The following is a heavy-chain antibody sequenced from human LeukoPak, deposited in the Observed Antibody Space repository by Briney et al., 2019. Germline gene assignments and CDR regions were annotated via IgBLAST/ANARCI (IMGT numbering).Heavy chain of an antibody. J-gene: IGHJ3*02. V-gene: IGHV1-69*01. CDR2: IIPIFGTA. D-gene: IGHD6-19*01. Sequence: AXVKVSCKASGGTFSSYAISWVRQAPGQGLEWMGGIIPIFGTANYAQKFQGRVTITADESTSTAYMELSSLRSEDTAVYYCARGGSGWYWGLDIWGQGTMVTVSS. CDR1: GGTFSSYA. CDR3: ARGGSGWYWGLDI.